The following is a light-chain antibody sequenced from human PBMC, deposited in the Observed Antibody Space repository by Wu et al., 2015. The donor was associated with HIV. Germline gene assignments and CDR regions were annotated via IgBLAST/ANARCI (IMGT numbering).Light chain of an antibody. Sequence: EIVLTQSPGILSLSPGERAILSCRASQSVSFNYLAWYQQKPGQAPRLLIYSASTRATGTPDRFIGSGSGTDFTLTISRLDPDDFAVYYCQQGYNWPLTFGQGTRLEIK. J-gene: IGKJ5*01. V-gene: IGKV3D-20*02. CDR3: QQGYNWPLT. CDR1: QSVSFNY. CDR2: SAS.